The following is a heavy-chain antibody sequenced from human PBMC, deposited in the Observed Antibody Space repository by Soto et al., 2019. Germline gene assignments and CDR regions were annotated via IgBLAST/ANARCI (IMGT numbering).Heavy chain of an antibody. V-gene: IGHV1-2*02. CDR3: AREGGSETLQPSYNWFDT. CDR1: GYTFTDYH. Sequence: SVKVSCKASGYTFTDYHIHWVRQAPGQGLEFMGWINANNGGAGSAQQFQGRVTVTRDTSITTVYMELSNLRSDDTAVYYCAREGGSETLQPSYNWFDTWGQGTLVTVSS. D-gene: IGHD6-25*01. J-gene: IGHJ5*02. CDR2: INANNGGA.